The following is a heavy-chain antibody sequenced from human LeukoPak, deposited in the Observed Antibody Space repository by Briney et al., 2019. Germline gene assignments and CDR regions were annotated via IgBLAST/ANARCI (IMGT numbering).Heavy chain of an antibody. CDR2: INPSGGYT. CDR3: ARGGGYSGYDWSYYYYYMDV. J-gene: IGHJ6*03. CDR1: GYTFTSYY. Sequence: ASVKVSCKASGYTFTSYYMHWVRQAPGQGLEWMGMINPSGGYTSYAQKLQGRVTMTRDMSTSTAYMELSSLRSEDTAVYYCARGGGYSGYDWSYYYYYMDVWGKGTTVTISS. D-gene: IGHD5-12*01. V-gene: IGHV1-46*01.